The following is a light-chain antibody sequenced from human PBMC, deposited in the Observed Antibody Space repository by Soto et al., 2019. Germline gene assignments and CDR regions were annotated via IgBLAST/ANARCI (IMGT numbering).Light chain of an antibody. J-gene: IGKJ1*01. CDR3: QHHDSYSPSWP. CDR1: QSLLHSDGKTY. CDR2: MAS. Sequence: MTQTPLSLSVTPGQAASISCKSSQSLLHSDGKTYLAWYQQKPGKAPKLLIYMASSLESEVPSRFSGSGSGTEFTLTISSLQPDDSATYYCQHHDSYSPSWPFGQGTKVDIK. V-gene: IGKV1-5*03.